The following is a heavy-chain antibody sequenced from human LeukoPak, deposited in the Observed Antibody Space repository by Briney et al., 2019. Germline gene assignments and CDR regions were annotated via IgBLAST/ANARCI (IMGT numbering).Heavy chain of an antibody. V-gene: IGHV3-23*01. D-gene: IGHD1-26*01. CDR2: ISHSGALS. CDR3: AKGRSGSYSSIDY. Sequence: GGSLRLSCAASGFNFTTFAMSWVRQAPGKGLEWVAAISHSGALSYYADSVKGRFTISRDNSKSTVFLQMSSLTAEDTAVYYCAKGRSGSYSSIDYWGQGTLVTVSS. CDR1: GFNFTTFA. J-gene: IGHJ4*02.